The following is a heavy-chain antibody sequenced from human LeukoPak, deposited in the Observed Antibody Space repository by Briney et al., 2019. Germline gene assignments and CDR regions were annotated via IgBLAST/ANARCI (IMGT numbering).Heavy chain of an antibody. CDR3: ARETGDCSGGSCYTFDY. CDR2: INSDGSST. CDR1: GFTFSSYW. D-gene: IGHD2-15*01. V-gene: IGHV3-74*01. Sequence: GGSLRLSCAASGFTFSSYWMHWVRQAPEKGLVWVSRINSDGSSTSYADSVKGRFTISRDNAKNTLYLQMNSLRAEDTAVYYCARETGDCSGGSCYTFDYWGQGTLVTVSS. J-gene: IGHJ4*02.